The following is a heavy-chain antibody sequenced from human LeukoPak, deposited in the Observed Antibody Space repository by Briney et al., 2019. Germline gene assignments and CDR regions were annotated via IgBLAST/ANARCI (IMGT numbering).Heavy chain of an antibody. J-gene: IGHJ6*04. CDR3: ARENYYGSGGYGMDV. V-gene: IGHV3-53*01. D-gene: IGHD3-10*01. Sequence: PGGSLRLSCAASGFTVSSNYMSWVRQAPGKGLEWGSVIYSGGSTYYADSVKGRFTISRDNSKNTLYLQMNSLRAEDTDVYYCARENYYGSGGYGMDVWGKGTTVTVSS. CDR2: IYSGGST. CDR1: GFTVSSNY.